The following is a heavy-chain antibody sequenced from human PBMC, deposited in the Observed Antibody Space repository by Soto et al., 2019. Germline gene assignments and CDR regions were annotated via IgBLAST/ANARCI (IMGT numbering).Heavy chain of an antibody. J-gene: IGHJ6*02. D-gene: IGHD6-6*01. Sequence: VQLVQXGAEVKKPGSSXKVXCKASGGTFSXYAXXXXXQAPGXXXXXXXXXXPIFGTANYAQKFQGRVTITADESTSTAYMELSSLRSEDTAVYYCARVKGYSSSSRRIYYYGMDVWGQGTTVTVSS. V-gene: IGHV1-69*01. CDR1: GGTFSXYA. CDR2: XXPIFGTA. CDR3: ARVKGYSSSSRRIYYYGMDV.